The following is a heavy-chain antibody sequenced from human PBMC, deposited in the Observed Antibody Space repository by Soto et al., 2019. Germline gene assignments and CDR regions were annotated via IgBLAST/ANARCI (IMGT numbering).Heavy chain of an antibody. J-gene: IGHJ5*02. CDR2: ISYDGSNK. Sequence: GGSLRLSCAASGFTFSSYAMHWVRQAPGKGLEWVAVISYDGSNKYYADSVKGRFTISRDNSKNTLYLQMNSLRAEDTAVYYCARAYSSIPPLGFYPWGQGTLVTVS. CDR3: ARAYSSIPPLGFYP. V-gene: IGHV3-30-3*01. CDR1: GFTFSSYA. D-gene: IGHD6-13*01.